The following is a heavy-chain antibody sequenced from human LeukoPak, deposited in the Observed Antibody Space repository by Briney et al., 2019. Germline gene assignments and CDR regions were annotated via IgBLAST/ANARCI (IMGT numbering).Heavy chain of an antibody. CDR3: ARRGLRFLSWTGWFDP. Sequence: GESLKISCKGPGYSFTSYWIGWVRQMPGKGLEWMGIIYPGDSDTRYSPSFQGQVTISADKSISTAYLQWSSLKASDTAMYYCARRGLRFLSWTGWFDPWGQGTLVTVSS. J-gene: IGHJ5*02. V-gene: IGHV5-51*01. D-gene: IGHD3-3*01. CDR1: GYSFTSYW. CDR2: IYPGDSDT.